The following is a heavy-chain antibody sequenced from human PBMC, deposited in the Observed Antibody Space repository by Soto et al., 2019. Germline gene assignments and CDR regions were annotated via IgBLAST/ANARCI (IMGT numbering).Heavy chain of an antibody. J-gene: IGHJ4*02. CDR2: ISTSSSAI. CDR1: GFTFNDYS. CDR3: ARNYAFWSGYYSEYYFDY. V-gene: IGHV3-48*01. Sequence: VQLVESGGGLVQPGGSLRLSCAASGFTFNDYSMNWVRQAPGKGLEWVSYISTSSSAIYYADSVKGRFTISRDDAKNSLYLQMNSLRAEDTAVYYCARNYAFWSGYYSEYYFDYWGQGTLVTVSS. D-gene: IGHD3-3*01.